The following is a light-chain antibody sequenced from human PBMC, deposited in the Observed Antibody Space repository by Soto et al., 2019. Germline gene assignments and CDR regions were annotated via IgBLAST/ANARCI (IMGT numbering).Light chain of an antibody. CDR1: QSISSW. CDR2: KAS. J-gene: IGKJ2*01. Sequence: DIQMTQSPSTLSASVGDRVTITCRASQSISSWLAWYQQKPGTAPKLLIYKASTLESGVPSRFSGIGSGTEFTLSVSSLQPDDFATYYCQQYNDSFPYTFGQGIKLEIK. V-gene: IGKV1-5*03. CDR3: QQYNDSFPYT.